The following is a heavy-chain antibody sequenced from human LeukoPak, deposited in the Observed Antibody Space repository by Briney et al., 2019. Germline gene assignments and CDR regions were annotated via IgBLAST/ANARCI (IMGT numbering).Heavy chain of an antibody. Sequence: ASVKVSCKASGYSFTSYAIHWVRQAPGQRLEWMGWINAGNDNTKYSQKFQARVTITRDTSASTAYMELSSLRSEDTAIYYCARDGPTEGDYYLDYWGQGTPVTVSS. CDR3: ARDGPTEGDYYLDY. J-gene: IGHJ4*02. D-gene: IGHD3-16*01. CDR2: INAGNDNT. V-gene: IGHV1-3*01. CDR1: GYSFTSYA.